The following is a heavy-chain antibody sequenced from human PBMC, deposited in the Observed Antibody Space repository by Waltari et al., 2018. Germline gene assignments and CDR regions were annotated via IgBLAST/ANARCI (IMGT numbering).Heavy chain of an antibody. CDR3: ARGQGSVWDEDY. Sequence: QVQLVQSGAEVKKPGASVKVSCKASGYTFTSYDINWVRRATGQGLEWMGWSNPNSGNTGYTQKFQGRVTMTRNTSISTAYMELSSLRSEDTAVYYCARGQGSVWDEDYWGQGTLVTVSS. V-gene: IGHV1-8*01. CDR1: GYTFTSYD. D-gene: IGHD6-19*01. CDR2: SNPNSGNT. J-gene: IGHJ4*02.